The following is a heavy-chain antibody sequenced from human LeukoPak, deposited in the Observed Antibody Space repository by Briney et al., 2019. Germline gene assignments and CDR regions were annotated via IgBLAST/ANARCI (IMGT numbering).Heavy chain of an antibody. CDR2: IKQDGSEK. CDR1: GFIFSSYS. V-gene: IGHV3-7*01. Sequence: GGSLRLSCAATGFIFSSYSMSWVRQAPGKGLEWVANIKQDGSEKYYVDSAKGRFTISRDNAKNSLYLQMNSLRAEDTAVYYCARDRFLYDYVWGSYRYQHYFDYWGQGTLVTVSS. J-gene: IGHJ4*02. D-gene: IGHD3-16*02. CDR3: ARDRFLYDYVWGSYRYQHYFDY.